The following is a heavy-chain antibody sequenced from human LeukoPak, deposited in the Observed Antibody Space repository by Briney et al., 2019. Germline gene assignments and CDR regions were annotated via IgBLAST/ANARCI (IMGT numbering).Heavy chain of an antibody. V-gene: IGHV3-23*01. CDR3: AKDQYYGDRAVTHFDY. CDR2: VTASGGGS. CDR1: GFTFSNYA. J-gene: IGHJ4*02. Sequence: PGGSLRLSCAASGFTFSNYAMTWVRQAPGKGLEWVSSVTASGGGSYYAGSVKGRFTISGDNSRNTLYLQLNSLGVGDTAVYYCAKDQYYGDRAVTHFDYWGQGALVAVSS. D-gene: IGHD4-17*01.